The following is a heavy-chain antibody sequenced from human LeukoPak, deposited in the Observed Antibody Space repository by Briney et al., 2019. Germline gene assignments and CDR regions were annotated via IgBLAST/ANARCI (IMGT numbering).Heavy chain of an antibody. CDR1: GVSLSSFW. CDR2: INEAGSVQ. V-gene: IGHV3-7*01. CDR3: ARDTGFGNSTTWYDAFDM. J-gene: IGHJ3*02. D-gene: IGHD2-2*01. Sequence: PGGSLRLSCASSGVSLSSFWMTWVRQGPGKGLEWVANINEAGSVQRYMDSVKGRFTISRDNAKNSVHLQMTSLRAEDTALYYCARDTGFGNSTTWYDAFDMWGQGTMVTVSS.